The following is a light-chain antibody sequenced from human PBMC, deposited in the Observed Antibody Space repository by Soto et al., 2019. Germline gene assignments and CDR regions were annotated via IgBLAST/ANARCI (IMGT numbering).Light chain of an antibody. Sequence: DIQMTQSPSSVSAPVGDRVTITCRASQGVGSWLAWYQQKPGKAQNLLIYDASSLQSGVPSRFSGSGSGTDLTLTISSLQPEDVASYYCQQANSFPWTFGQGTKVEIK. V-gene: IGKV1-12*01. CDR2: DAS. CDR3: QQANSFPWT. J-gene: IGKJ1*01. CDR1: QGVGSW.